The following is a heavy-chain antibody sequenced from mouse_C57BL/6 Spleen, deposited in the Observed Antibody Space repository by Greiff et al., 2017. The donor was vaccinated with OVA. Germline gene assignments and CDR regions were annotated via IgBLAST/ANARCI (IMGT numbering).Heavy chain of an antibody. CDR3: ARYPAGEGAMDY. CDR1: GFTFTDYY. CDR2: IRNKANGYTT. Sequence: EVQLQESGGGLVQPGGSLSLSCAASGFTFTDYYMSWVRQPPGKALEWLGFIRNKANGYTTEYSASVKGRFTISRDNSQSILYLQMNALRAEDSATYYCARYPAGEGAMDYWGQGTSVTVSS. V-gene: IGHV7-3*01. J-gene: IGHJ4*01.